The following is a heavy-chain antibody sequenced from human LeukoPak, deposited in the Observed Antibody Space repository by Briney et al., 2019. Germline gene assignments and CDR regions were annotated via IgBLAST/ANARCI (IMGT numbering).Heavy chain of an antibody. CDR1: GGSISNYY. Sequence: SETLSLTCTVSGGSISNYYWNWIRQPPGKGPEWIGYIYFTGSTNYNPSLKSRVTISLDTSKNQFSLKLSSVTAAVTAIYYCARGRWLQFSDWGPGTLVTVSS. V-gene: IGHV4-59*01. CDR3: ARGRWLQFSD. CDR2: IYFTGST. J-gene: IGHJ4*02. D-gene: IGHD5-24*01.